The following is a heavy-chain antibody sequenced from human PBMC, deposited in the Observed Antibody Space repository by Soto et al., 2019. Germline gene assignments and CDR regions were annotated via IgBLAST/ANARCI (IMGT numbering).Heavy chain of an antibody. Sequence: QITLNESGPTVVRPTETLTLTCRFSGFSLTTSGVGVGWIRQSPGKAPVWLALIYWDDDKRYSASLKSRLTINKDTAKHPVVLTVSDLDPTDTATYSCAHRVLRTVFGLVTTTAIYFDFWGQGTPVAVSS. CDR1: GFSLTTSGVG. CDR3: AHRVLRTVFGLVTTTAIYFDF. J-gene: IGHJ4*02. D-gene: IGHD3-3*01. CDR2: IYWDDDK. V-gene: IGHV2-5*02.